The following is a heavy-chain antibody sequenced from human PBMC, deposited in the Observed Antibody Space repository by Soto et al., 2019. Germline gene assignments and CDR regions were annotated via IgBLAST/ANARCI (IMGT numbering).Heavy chain of an antibody. D-gene: IGHD6-19*01. Sequence: ASVKVSCKASGYTFTSYGISWVRQAPGQGLEWMGWISAYNGNTNYAQKLQGRVTMTTDTSTSTAYMELRSLRSDDTAMYYCASPTDSSGWYHAFDIWGQGTMVTVSS. CDR3: ASPTDSSGWYHAFDI. J-gene: IGHJ3*02. CDR1: GYTFTSYG. V-gene: IGHV1-18*01. CDR2: ISAYNGNT.